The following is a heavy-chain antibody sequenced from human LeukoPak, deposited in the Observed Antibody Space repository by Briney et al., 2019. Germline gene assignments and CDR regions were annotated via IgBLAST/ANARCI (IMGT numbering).Heavy chain of an antibody. D-gene: IGHD3-16*01. CDR2: FYNSGRS. CDR3: TRGAGWLIDY. V-gene: IGHV4-61*03. CDR1: GYSISSGYY. J-gene: IGHJ4*02. Sequence: SETLSLTCTVSGYSISSGYYWGWIRQPPGKGLEWIGYFYNSGRSTYNPSLKSRVTISADTSKNHFSLKLNSVTTADTAVYYCTRGAGWLIDYWGQGILVTVSS.